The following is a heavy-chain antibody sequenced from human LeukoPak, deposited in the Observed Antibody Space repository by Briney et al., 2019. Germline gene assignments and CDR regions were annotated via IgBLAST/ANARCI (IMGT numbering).Heavy chain of an antibody. V-gene: IGHV4-34*01. CDR3: SRQVVGNDY. CDR2: INHNGYT. D-gene: IGHD3-22*01. CDR1: GESSFSSYY. J-gene: IGHJ4*02. Sequence: SETLSLTCAVYGESSFSSYYWSWIRQTPRGALEWSGEINHNGYTNYNPSPKSRVTPSIDTSKNQFSLRLNSVTAADTAVYYCSRQVVGNDYWGQGTLVTVSS.